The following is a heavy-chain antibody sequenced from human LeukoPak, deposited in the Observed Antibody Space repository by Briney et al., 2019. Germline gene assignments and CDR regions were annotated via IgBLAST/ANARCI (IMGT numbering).Heavy chain of an antibody. D-gene: IGHD6-13*01. J-gene: IGHJ5*02. CDR1: GGSISSGSYY. V-gene: IGHV4-61*02. Sequence: SETLSLTCTVSGGSISSGSYYWSWIRQPAGKGLEWIGRIYTSGSTNYNPSLKSRVTISVDTSKNQFSLKLSSVTAADTAVYYCAREQGSWYRSVRYNWFDPWGQGTLVTVSS. CDR2: IYTSGST. CDR3: AREQGSWYRSVRYNWFDP.